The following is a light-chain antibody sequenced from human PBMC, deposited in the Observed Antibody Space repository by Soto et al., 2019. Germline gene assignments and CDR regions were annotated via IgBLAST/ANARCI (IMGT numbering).Light chain of an antibody. CDR1: QSVSAS. CDR2: GAS. V-gene: IGKV3-15*01. CDR3: QQYNNWPPLT. J-gene: IGKJ4*01. Sequence: EIVMTQSPATLSVSPGERATLSCRASQSVSASLAWYQQRPGQAPRLLIYGASTRATGIPARFSGSGSGTEFTLTISSLQSEDFAVYYCQQYNNWPPLTLAEGPRWRSN.